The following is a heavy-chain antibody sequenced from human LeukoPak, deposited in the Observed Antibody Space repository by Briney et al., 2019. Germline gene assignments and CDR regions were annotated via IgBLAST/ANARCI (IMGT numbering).Heavy chain of an antibody. CDR3: ARGRDDYGDYGGRLDDY. J-gene: IGHJ4*02. CDR1: GGSFSGYY. D-gene: IGHD4-17*01. V-gene: IGHV4-34*01. Sequence: PSETLSLTCAVYGGSFSGYYWSWIRQPPGKGLEWIGEINHSGSTNYNPSLKSRVTISVDTSKNQFSLKLSSVTAADTAVYYCARGRDDYGDYGGRLDDYWGQGTLVTVSS. CDR2: INHSGST.